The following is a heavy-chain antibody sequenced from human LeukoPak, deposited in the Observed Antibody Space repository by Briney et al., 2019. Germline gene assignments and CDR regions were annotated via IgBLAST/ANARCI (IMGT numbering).Heavy chain of an antibody. CDR3: ARDLNTIFLHGVASDI. CDR1: GYTFTSYG. J-gene: IGHJ3*02. CDR2: ISAYNGNT. V-gene: IGHV1-18*01. Sequence: ASVKVSCKASGYTFTSYGISWVRQAPGQGLEWMGWISAYNGNTNYAQKLQGRVTMTTDTSTSTAYMELRSLRSDDTAVYYCARDLNTIFLHGVASDIWGQGTMVTVSS. D-gene: IGHD3-3*01.